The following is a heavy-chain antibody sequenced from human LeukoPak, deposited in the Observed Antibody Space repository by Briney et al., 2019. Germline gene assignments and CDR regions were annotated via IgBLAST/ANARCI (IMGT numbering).Heavy chain of an antibody. CDR3: ARDRWFYYYYMDV. V-gene: IGHV4-39*07. J-gene: IGHJ6*03. D-gene: IGHD3-10*01. CDR1: GHSISSSGYY. Sequence: SETLSLSCTVSGHSISSSGYYWGWIRQPPGKGLEWIGSIYYSGSTYYNPSLKSRVTISVDTSKNQFSLKLSSVTAADTAVYYCARDRWFYYYYMDVWGKGTTVTVSS. CDR2: IYYSGST.